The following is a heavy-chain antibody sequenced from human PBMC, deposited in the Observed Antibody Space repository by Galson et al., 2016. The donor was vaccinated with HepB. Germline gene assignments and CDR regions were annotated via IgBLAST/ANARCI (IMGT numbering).Heavy chain of an antibody. CDR3: AKRREDSRPEFFFDS. V-gene: IGHV3-23*01. CDR2: ISSSGRNT. D-gene: IGHD6-6*01. Sequence: SLRLSCAASGFTFSHFALSWVRQPPGKGLEWVSSISSSGRNTYYEESEKGRFTISRDNSLNTLYLHMHNLRAEDTAIFYCAKRREDSRPEFFFDSWGQGTLVTVSS. J-gene: IGHJ4*02. CDR1: GFTFSHFA.